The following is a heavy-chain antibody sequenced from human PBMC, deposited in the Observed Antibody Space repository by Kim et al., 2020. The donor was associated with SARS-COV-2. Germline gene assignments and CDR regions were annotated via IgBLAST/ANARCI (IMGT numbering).Heavy chain of an antibody. CDR3: AKDQRYCSSTSCRRPGDDAFDI. CDR1: GFTFDDYA. D-gene: IGHD2-2*01. Sequence: GGSLRLSCAASGFTFDDYAMHWVRQAPGKGLEWVSLISGDGGSTYYADSVKGRFTISRDNSKNSLYLQMNSLRTEDTALYYCAKDQRYCSSTSCRRPGDDAFDIWGQGTMVTVSS. V-gene: IGHV3-43*02. J-gene: IGHJ3*02. CDR2: ISGDGGST.